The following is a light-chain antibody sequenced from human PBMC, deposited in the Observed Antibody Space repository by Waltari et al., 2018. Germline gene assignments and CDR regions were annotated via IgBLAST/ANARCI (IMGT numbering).Light chain of an antibody. CDR2: LNSDCSH. Sequence: QPVLTQPPSASGSLGASVKLTCSLSGEYAVYDIAWHQVHPQHGPLYLLKLNSDCSHIKGDGIPDRFSGSTSGAERYLTISRLQSEDEAVYYCQTWGTAMHVFGGGTKLTVL. J-gene: IGLJ3*02. CDR3: QTWGTAMHV. CDR1: GEYAVYD. V-gene: IGLV4-69*01.